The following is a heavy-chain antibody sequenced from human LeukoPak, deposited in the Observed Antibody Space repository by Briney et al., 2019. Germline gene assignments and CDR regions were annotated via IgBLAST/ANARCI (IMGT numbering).Heavy chain of an antibody. CDR2: INPNSGGT. V-gene: IGHV1-2*02. CDR1: GYTFTGYY. CDR3: ARVPRPIVVVPAAILHY. Sequence: ASVTLSCKASGYTFTGYYMHWVRQAPGQGLEWMGWINPNSGGTNYAQKFQGRVTMTRDTSISTAYMELSRLRSDDTAVYYCARVPRPIVVVPAAILHYWGQGTLVTVSS. D-gene: IGHD2-2*02. J-gene: IGHJ4*02.